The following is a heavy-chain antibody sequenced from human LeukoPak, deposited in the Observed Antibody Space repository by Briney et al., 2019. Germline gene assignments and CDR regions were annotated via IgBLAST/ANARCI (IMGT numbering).Heavy chain of an antibody. D-gene: IGHD5-12*01. CDR1: GDSVSSNSAA. J-gene: IGHJ5*02. Sequence: QTLSLTCAISGDSVSSNSAAWNWIRQSPSRGLEWLGRTYYRSKWYNDYAVSVKSRITINPDTSKNQFSLQLNSVTPEDTAVYYCARDRYGAGATRLFYWFDPWGQGTLVTVSS. V-gene: IGHV6-1*01. CDR2: TYYRSKWYN. CDR3: ARDRYGAGATRLFYWFDP.